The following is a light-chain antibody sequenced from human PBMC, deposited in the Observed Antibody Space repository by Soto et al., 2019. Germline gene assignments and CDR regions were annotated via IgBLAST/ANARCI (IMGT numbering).Light chain of an antibody. J-gene: IGKJ1*01. CDR2: GAS. Sequence: EILFTQSPGTLSLSPGERATLSCRASQSVSNNYLAWYQQKPGKAPRLLIYGASNRATGIPDRLSGSGSGTDFTLTIRRLEPEDSAVYYCQQYGSSGTFGQGTKVDIK. V-gene: IGKV3-20*01. CDR3: QQYGSSGT. CDR1: QSVSNNY.